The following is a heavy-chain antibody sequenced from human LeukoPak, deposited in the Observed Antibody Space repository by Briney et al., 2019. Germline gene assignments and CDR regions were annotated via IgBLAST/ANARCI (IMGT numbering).Heavy chain of an antibody. CDR3: ARQSGTYWGLDY. V-gene: IGHV1-2*02. D-gene: IGHD1-26*01. J-gene: IGHJ4*02. CDR1: GDTFTDYY. Sequence: ASVTVSCNASGDTFTDYYIHWVRQAPGHGLEWLGWMNAKTGATSSAQKFPGRFTMTRDTSIGTASMEFNSLTSDDTAVYYCARQSGTYWGLDYWGQGTLVTVSS. CDR2: MNAKTGAT.